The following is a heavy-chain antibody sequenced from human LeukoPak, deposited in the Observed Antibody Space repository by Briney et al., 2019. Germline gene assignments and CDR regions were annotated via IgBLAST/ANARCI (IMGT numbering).Heavy chain of an antibody. CDR3: ARDGTLKHFYYYYYYMDV. CDR2: ISSSSSYI. D-gene: IGHD1-26*01. J-gene: IGHJ6*03. V-gene: IGHV3-21*01. Sequence: GGSLRLSCAVSGFTFSNYEMNWVRQAPGKGLEWVSSISSSSSYIYYADSVKGRFTISRDNAKNSLYLQMNSLRAEDTAVYYCARDGTLKHFYYYYYYMDVWGKGTTVTVSS. CDR1: GFTFSNYE.